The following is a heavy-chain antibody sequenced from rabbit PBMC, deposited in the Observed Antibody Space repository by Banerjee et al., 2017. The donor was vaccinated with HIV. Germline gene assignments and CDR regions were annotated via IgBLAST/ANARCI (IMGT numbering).Heavy chain of an antibody. CDR2: INSNTGNT. D-gene: IGHD4-1*01. Sequence: QEQLKETGGGLVQPGGSLTLSCKASGFTFSSYVITWVRQAPGKGLEWIACINSNTGNTVYASWAKGPFTISKTSSTTVTLQMTSLTAADTATYFCARDLAGVIGWNFNLWGPGTLVTVS. CDR1: GFTFSSYV. CDR3: ARDLAGVIGWNFNL. J-gene: IGHJ4*01. V-gene: IGHV1S45*01.